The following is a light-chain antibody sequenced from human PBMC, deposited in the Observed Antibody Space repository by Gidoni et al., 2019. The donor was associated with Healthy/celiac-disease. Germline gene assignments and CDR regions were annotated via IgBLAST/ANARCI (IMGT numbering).Light chain of an antibody. V-gene: IGKV3-15*01. Sequence: EIVTTQSPATLSVSPGESATLSCRASQSVSSSLAWYQQKPGQAPRLLIYGASTRATGITARFSGSGSGTEFTLTISSLQSEDFAVYYCQQYNNWPPYTFGQGTRLEIK. CDR2: GAS. CDR3: QQYNNWPPYT. J-gene: IGKJ2*01. CDR1: QSVSSS.